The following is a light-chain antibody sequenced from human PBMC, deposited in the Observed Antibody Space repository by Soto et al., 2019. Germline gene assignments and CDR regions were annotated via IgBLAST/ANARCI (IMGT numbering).Light chain of an antibody. CDR3: QQYNNWPRT. V-gene: IGKV3-15*01. CDR1: QSLRSN. Sequence: EIVMTQSPATLSVSPRERATLSCRASQSLRSNLAWYQQTPGQAPRLLIYGASTRATGIPARFSGSGSGTEFTLTISSLQSEDFAVYYCQQYNNWPRTFGQGTKVEIK. CDR2: GAS. J-gene: IGKJ1*01.